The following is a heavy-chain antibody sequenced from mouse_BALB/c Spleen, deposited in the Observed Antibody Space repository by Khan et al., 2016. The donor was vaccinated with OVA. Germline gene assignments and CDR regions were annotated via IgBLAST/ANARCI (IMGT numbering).Heavy chain of an antibody. J-gene: IGHJ3*01. CDR2: ISSGGDYT. CDR1: GFTFSSYS. Sequence: EVELVESGGDLVKPGWSLKLSCAAAGFTFSSYSMSWVRQTPDKRPEWVASISSGGDYTYYPDSVKGRFTISRDNAKNTLYLQMSDLKSEDTAMYYCADHLTGSFAYWGQGTLVTVSA. D-gene: IGHD4-1*01. CDR3: ADHLTGSFAY. V-gene: IGHV5-6*01.